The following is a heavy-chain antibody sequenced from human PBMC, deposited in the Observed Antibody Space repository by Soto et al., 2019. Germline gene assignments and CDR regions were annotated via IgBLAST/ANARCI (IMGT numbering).Heavy chain of an antibody. Sequence: SVKVSCKASGGTFSSYAISWVLQAPGQGLEWMGGIIPIFGTANYAQKFQGRVTITADKSTSTAYMELSSLRSEDTAVYYCARGVEGQLEYYYYGMDVWGQGTTVTVSS. V-gene: IGHV1-69*06. CDR1: GGTFSSYA. CDR2: IIPIFGTA. CDR3: ARGVEGQLEYYYYGMDV. D-gene: IGHD6-13*01. J-gene: IGHJ6*02.